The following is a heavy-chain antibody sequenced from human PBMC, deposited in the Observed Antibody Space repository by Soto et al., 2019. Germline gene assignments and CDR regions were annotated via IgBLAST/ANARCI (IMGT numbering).Heavy chain of an antibody. CDR3: ATVLISYNEGPTHFDF. Sequence: ASVKVSCKASANTFAKFGISWLRQAPGQGLEWLGWVNSNNGNTHYARDFQGRATMTTFTSTSTAYLDLRSLRSDDTAVYFCATVLISYNEGPTHFDFWGQGALVTVSS. D-gene: IGHD1-1*01. V-gene: IGHV1-18*01. CDR1: ANTFAKFG. CDR2: VNSNNGNT. J-gene: IGHJ5*01.